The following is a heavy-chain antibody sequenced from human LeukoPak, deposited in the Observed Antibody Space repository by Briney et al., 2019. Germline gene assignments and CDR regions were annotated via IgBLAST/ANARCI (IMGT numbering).Heavy chain of an antibody. CDR1: GGSFSGYY. CDR2: INHSGST. J-gene: IGHJ6*03. CDR3: ARDFSSSSTVYYYYYMDV. D-gene: IGHD6-6*01. V-gene: IGHV4-34*01. Sequence: SETLSLTCAVYGGSFSGYYWSWIRQPPGKGLEWIGEINHSGSTNYSPSLKSRVTISLDTSKNQFSLKLSSVTAADTAIYYCARDFSSSSTVYYYYYMDVWGKGTTVTVSS.